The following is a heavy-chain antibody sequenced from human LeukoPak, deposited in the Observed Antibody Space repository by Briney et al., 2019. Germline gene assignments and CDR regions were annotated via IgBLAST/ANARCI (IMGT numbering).Heavy chain of an antibody. V-gene: IGHV1-2*06. CDR1: GYTFTGYY. Sequence: ASVKVSCKASGYTFTGYYMHWVRQAPGQGLEWMGRINPNSGGTNYAQKFQGRVTMTRDTSISTAYMELSRLRSDDTAVYYCARIRSGGSCSSFDYWGQGTLVTVSS. D-gene: IGHD2-15*01. CDR2: INPNSGGT. J-gene: IGHJ4*02. CDR3: ARIRSGGSCSSFDY.